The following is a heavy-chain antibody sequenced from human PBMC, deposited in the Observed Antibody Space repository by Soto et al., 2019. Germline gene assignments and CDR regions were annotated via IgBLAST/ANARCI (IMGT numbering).Heavy chain of an antibody. Sequence: QVQLVQSGAEVKKPGSSVKVCCKASGGTFSSYAISWVRQAPGQGLEWMGGIIPIFGTANYAQKFQGRVTITADESTSTAYMELSSLRSEDTAVYYCARGALRLREHYYGMDVWGQGTTVTVSS. CDR3: ARGALRLREHYYGMDV. D-gene: IGHD3-3*01. J-gene: IGHJ6*02. CDR2: IIPIFGTA. CDR1: GGTFSSYA. V-gene: IGHV1-69*12.